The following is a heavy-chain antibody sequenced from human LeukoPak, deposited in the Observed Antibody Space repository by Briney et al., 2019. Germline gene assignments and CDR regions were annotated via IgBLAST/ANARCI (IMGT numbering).Heavy chain of an antibody. CDR1: GFTFSSYS. V-gene: IGHV3-21*01. CDR3: ARFSSSYYDSSGADY. CDR2: ISSSSSYI. J-gene: IGHJ4*02. Sequence: GGSLRLSCAASGFTFSSYSMNWVRQAPGKGLEWVSSISSSSSYIYYADSVKGRFTISRDNAKDSLYLQMNSLRAEDTAVYYCARFSSSYYDSSGADYWGQGTLVTVSS. D-gene: IGHD3-22*01.